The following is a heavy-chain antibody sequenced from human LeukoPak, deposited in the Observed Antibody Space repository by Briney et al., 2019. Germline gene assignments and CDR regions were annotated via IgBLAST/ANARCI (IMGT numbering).Heavy chain of an antibody. D-gene: IGHD1-26*01. CDR1: GFTFSSYG. J-gene: IGHJ4*02. CDR3: ARVGPLHPHFDY. Sequence: PGGSLRLSCAASGFTFSSYGMHWVRQAPGKGLEWVAFIRYDGSNKYYADSVKGRFTISRDNSKNTLYLQMNSLRAGDTAVYYCARVGPLHPHFDYWGQGTLVTVSS. V-gene: IGHV3-30*02. CDR2: IRYDGSNK.